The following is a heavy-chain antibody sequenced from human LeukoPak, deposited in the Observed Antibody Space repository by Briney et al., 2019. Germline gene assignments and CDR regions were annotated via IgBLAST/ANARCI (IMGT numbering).Heavy chain of an antibody. J-gene: IGHJ3*02. D-gene: IGHD3-10*01. V-gene: IGHV3-21*01. CDR2: ISSSSSYI. CDR1: GFTFSSYE. CDR3: ARDGSGYDDAFDI. Sequence: SGGSLRLSCAASGFTFSSYEMNWVRQAPGKGLEWVSSISSSSSYIYYADSVKGRFTISRDNARNSLYLQMNSLRAEDTAVYYCARDGSGYDDAFDIWGQGTMVTVSS.